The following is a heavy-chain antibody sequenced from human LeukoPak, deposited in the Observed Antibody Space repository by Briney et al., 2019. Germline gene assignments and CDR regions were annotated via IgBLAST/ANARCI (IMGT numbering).Heavy chain of an antibody. CDR3: ARDGYSLGYSSGWYDY. J-gene: IGHJ4*02. CDR2: IYTSGST. CDR1: GGSISSGSYY. D-gene: IGHD6-19*01. V-gene: IGHV4-61*02. Sequence: PSETLSLTCTVSGGSISSGSYYWSWIRQPAGKGLEWIGRIYTSGSTNYNPSLKSRVTISVDTSKNQFSLKLSSVTAADTAVYHCARDGYSLGYSSGWYDYWGQGTLVTVSS.